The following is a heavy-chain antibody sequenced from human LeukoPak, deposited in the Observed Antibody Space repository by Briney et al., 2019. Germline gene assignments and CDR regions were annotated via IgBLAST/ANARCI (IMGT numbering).Heavy chain of an antibody. Sequence: ASVKVSCKASGYTFTSYYMHWVRQAPGQGLAWMGIINPSGGSTSYAQKFQGRVTMTRDTSTSTVYMEPSSLRSEDTAVYYCARVGKYYDILTGYYEYYGMDVWGQGTTVTVSS. D-gene: IGHD3-9*01. CDR1: GYTFTSYY. J-gene: IGHJ6*02. CDR2: INPSGGST. V-gene: IGHV1-46*01. CDR3: ARVGKYYDILTGYYEYYGMDV.